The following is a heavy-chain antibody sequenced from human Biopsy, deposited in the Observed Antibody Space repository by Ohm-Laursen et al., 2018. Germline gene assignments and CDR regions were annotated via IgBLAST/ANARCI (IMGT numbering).Heavy chain of an antibody. D-gene: IGHD3-3*01. CDR3: ARGENYAYWSGTRNLIYFDY. Sequence: SDTLSLTCAVSGGSFSGTYWSWIRQTPGKGLEWIGEINHSGSTKYNPSFESRVTISVDTSKNQFSLNLFSVTAADAARYFCARGENYAYWSGTRNLIYFDYWGQGTLVIVSS. V-gene: IGHV4-34*01. CDR1: GGSFSGTY. J-gene: IGHJ4*02. CDR2: INHSGST.